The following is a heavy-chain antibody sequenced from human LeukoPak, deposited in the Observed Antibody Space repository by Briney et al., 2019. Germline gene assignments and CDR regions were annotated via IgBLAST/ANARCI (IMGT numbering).Heavy chain of an antibody. Sequence: PGRSLRLSCAASGFTFSSYAMHWVRQAPGKGLEWVAVISYDGSNKYYADSVKGRFTISRDNSKNTLYLQMNSLRAEDTAVYYCARVNGQGFLEWFPAYFDYWGQGTLVTVSS. J-gene: IGHJ4*02. CDR1: GFTFSSYA. D-gene: IGHD3-3*01. V-gene: IGHV3-30*14. CDR3: ARVNGQGFLEWFPAYFDY. CDR2: ISYDGSNK.